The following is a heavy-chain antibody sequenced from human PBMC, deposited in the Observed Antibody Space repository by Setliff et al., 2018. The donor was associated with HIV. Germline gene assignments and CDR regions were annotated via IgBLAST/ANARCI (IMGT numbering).Heavy chain of an antibody. CDR3: ATPLSHDSSGREPFDY. V-gene: IGHV1-69-2*01. D-gene: IGHD3-22*01. J-gene: IGHJ4*02. CDR1: GYTFTDYY. Sequence: ASVKVSCKASGYTFTDYYMHWVQQAPGKGLEWMGRVDPEDGETLFAEKFQGRVTITADTSTDTAYMELSSLRSEDTAVYYCATPLSHDSSGREPFDYWGQGTLVTVSS. CDR2: VDPEDGET.